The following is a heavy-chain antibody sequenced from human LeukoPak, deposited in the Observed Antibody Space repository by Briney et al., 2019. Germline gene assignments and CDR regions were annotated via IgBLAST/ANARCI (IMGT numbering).Heavy chain of an antibody. J-gene: IGHJ4*02. D-gene: IGHD4-11*01. CDR3: ARDQAYSFDY. V-gene: IGHV3-48*01. Sequence: GGSLRLSCAASGFTFSAYSMNWVRQAPEKGLEWVSYIGSSSSPIYYADSVKGRFTISRDNAKNSLYLQMDSLRAEDTAVYYWARDQAYSFDYWGQGTLVTVSS. CDR2: IGSSSSPI. CDR1: GFTFSAYS.